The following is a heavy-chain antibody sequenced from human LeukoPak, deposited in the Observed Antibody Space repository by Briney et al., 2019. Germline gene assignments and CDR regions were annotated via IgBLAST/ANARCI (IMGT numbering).Heavy chain of an antibody. D-gene: IGHD3-3*01. CDR2: ISHDGDNK. CDR1: GFTFSGHA. Sequence: GGSLRLSCAASGFTFSGHAMHWLRQVPGKGLQWVLGISHDGDNKYYPDSVKGRFIVSRDNSKNTLSLEMNSLRAEDTGLYYCARVGSGPLRNYYDYWGQGTPATVSS. J-gene: IGHJ4*02. CDR3: ARVGSGPLRNYYDY. V-gene: IGHV3-30-3*01.